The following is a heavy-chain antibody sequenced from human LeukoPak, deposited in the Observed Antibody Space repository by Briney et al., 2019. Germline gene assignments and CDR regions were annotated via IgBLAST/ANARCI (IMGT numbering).Heavy chain of an antibody. CDR3: ARVKYYYDSSGYYYPHYYYYYMDV. CDR2: IYYSGST. V-gene: IGHV4-59*01. J-gene: IGHJ6*03. Sequence: SETLSLTCTVSGGSISSYYWSWIRQPPGKGLEWIGYIYYSGSTNYNPSLKSRVTISVDTSKNQFSLKLSSVTAADTAVYYCARVKYYYDSSGYYYPHYYYYYMDVWGKGTTVTISS. CDR1: GGSISSYY. D-gene: IGHD3-22*01.